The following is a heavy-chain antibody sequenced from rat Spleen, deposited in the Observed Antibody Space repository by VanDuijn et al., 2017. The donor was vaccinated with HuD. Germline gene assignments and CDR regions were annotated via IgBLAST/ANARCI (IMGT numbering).Heavy chain of an antibody. CDR3: ASDIDRYNSDYVMDA. J-gene: IGHJ4*01. Sequence: EVQLVESGGGLIQPGRSLKLSCAASGFTFSDYNMAWVRQAPKKGLEWVATIIYDGSRTYYRDSVKGRFTISRDNAKNTLYLQMDSLRSDDTATYYCASDIDRYNSDYVMDAWGQGASVTVSS. V-gene: IGHV5S10*01. D-gene: IGHD1-5*01. CDR2: IIYDGSRT. CDR1: GFTFSDYN.